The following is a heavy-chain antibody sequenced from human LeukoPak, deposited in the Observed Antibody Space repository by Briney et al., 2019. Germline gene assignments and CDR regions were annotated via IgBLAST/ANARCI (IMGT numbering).Heavy chain of an antibody. V-gene: IGHV3-7*01. Sequence: GGSLRLSCAASGFTFSSYAMSWVRQAPGKGLEWVANIKQDGSEKYYVDSVKGRFTISRDNAKNSLYLQMNSLRAEDTAVYYCARDPFDDYGYWGQGTLVTVSS. D-gene: IGHD4-17*01. CDR2: IKQDGSEK. J-gene: IGHJ4*02. CDR3: ARDPFDDYGY. CDR1: GFTFSSYA.